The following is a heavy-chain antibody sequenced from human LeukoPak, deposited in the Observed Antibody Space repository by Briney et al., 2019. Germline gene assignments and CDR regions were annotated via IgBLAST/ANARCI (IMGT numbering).Heavy chain of an antibody. CDR3: AKEGTIVVPAATADY. V-gene: IGHV3-23*01. CDR2: ISGSGGST. CDR1: GFTFSSYS. D-gene: IGHD2-2*01. Sequence: GGSLRLSCAGSGFTFSSYSMNWVRQAPGKGLEWVSAISGSGGSTYYADSVKGRFTISRDNSKNTLYLQMNSLRAEDTAVYYCAKEGTIVVPAATADYWGQGTLVTVSS. J-gene: IGHJ4*02.